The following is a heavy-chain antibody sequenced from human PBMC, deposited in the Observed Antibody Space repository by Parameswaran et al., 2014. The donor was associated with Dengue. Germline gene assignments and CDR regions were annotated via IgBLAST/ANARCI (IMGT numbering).Heavy chain of an antibody. D-gene: IGHD3-22*01. CDR3: ASTGVVVALFDAFDI. CDR1: GFTFSSYA. CDR2: ISYDGSNK. J-gene: IGHJ3*02. Sequence: SLKISCAASGFTFSSYAMHWVRQAPGKGLEWVAVISYDGSNKYYADSVKGRFTISRDNSKNTLYLQMNSLRAEDTAVYYCASTGVVVALFDAFDIWGQGTMVTVSS. V-gene: IGHV3-30*04.